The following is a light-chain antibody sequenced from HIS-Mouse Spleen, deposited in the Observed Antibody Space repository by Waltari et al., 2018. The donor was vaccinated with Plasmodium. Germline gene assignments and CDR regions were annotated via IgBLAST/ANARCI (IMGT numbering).Light chain of an antibody. CDR1: QSVSSY. V-gene: IGKV3-11*01. J-gene: IGKJ4*01. CDR2: DAS. CDR3: QQRSNWPRVLT. Sequence: IVLTQSPATLSLSPGERATLSCRPSQSVSSYLAWYQQKPGQAPRLLIYDASNRATGIPARFSGSGSGTDFTLTISSLEPEDFAVYYCQQRSNWPRVLTFGGGTKVEIK.